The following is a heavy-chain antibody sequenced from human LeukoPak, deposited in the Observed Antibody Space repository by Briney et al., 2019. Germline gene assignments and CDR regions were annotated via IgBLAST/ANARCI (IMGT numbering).Heavy chain of an antibody. D-gene: IGHD3-10*01. J-gene: IGHJ4*02. CDR3: ANAGKSMVRGVHYTLAY. Sequence: GASVKVSCKASGYTFTDYHMRWVRQAPGQGLEWMGWINPNSGGTNLAQKFQGRVTMTRDTSMTTAYMELSRLGFDDTAVYYCANAGKSMVRGVHYTLAYWGQGSLVTVSS. V-gene: IGHV1-2*02. CDR1: GYTFTDYH. CDR2: INPNSGGT.